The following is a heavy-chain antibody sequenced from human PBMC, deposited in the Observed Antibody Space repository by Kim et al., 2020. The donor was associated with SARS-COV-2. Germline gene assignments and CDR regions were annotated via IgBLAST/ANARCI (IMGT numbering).Heavy chain of an antibody. CDR3: AKVSPYYDSTGRRHDAF. D-gene: IGHD3-22*01. CDR1: GFTFSNYG. Sequence: GGSLRLSCAASGFTFSNYGMHWVRQAPGKGLEWVALISYDGSNKYYADSVKGRFTISRDNTKNTLYLQMNSLRSEDTAVYYCAKVSPYYDSTGRRHDAF. CDR2: ISYDGSNK. J-gene: IGHJ3*01. V-gene: IGHV3-30*18.